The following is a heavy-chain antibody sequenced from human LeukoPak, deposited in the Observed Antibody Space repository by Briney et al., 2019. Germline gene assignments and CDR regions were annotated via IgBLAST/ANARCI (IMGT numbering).Heavy chain of an antibody. J-gene: IGHJ4*02. CDR1: GDSVSSNSAA. CDR2: TYYRSKWYN. Sequence: SQTLSLTCSISGDSVSSNSAAWNWIRQSPSRGLEWLGRTYYRSKWYNDYAVSVKSRITIKPDTSKTQFSLHVSSVNPEDTAVYYCARSPGYFDYWGQGTLVTVSS. CDR3: ARSPGYFDY. V-gene: IGHV6-1*01.